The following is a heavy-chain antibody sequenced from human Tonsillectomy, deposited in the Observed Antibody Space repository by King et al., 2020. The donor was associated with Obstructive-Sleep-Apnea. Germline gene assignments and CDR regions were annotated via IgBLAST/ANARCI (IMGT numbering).Heavy chain of an antibody. J-gene: IGHJ4*02. CDR3: ARDQAVAGTMGDLDY. CDR2: ISYDGSNK. D-gene: IGHD6-19*01. V-gene: IGHV3-30*04. Sequence: VQLVESGGGVVQPGRSLRLSCAASGFTFSSYAMHWVRQAPGKGLEWVAVISYDGSNKYYADSVKGRFTISRDNFKNTLYLQMNSLRAEDTAVYYCARDQAVAGTMGDLDYWGQGTLVTVSS. CDR1: GFTFSSYA.